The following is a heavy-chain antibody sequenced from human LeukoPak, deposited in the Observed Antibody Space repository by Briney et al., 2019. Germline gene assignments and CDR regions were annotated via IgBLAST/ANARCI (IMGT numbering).Heavy chain of an antibody. Sequence: SETLSLTCTVSGGSISSYYWSWIRQPPGKGLEWIGYIYYSGSTNYNPSLKSRVTISVDTSKNQFSLKLSSVTAADTAVYYCARALKGYYYGSGSYYNWFDPWGQGTLVTVSS. CDR1: GGSISSYY. CDR3: ARALKGYYYGSGSYYNWFDP. V-gene: IGHV4-59*01. J-gene: IGHJ5*02. CDR2: IYYSGST. D-gene: IGHD3-10*01.